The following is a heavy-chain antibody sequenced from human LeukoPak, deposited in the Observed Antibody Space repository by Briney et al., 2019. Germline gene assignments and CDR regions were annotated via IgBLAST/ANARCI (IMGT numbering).Heavy chain of an antibody. V-gene: IGHV1-18*01. J-gene: IGHJ3*01. CDR2: ISAYNGDT. CDR1: VYTFTNYG. D-gene: IGHD2-21*02. Sequence: ASMTVSCKTSVYTFTNYGVCWVWQGPRPGLEWMGWISAYNGDTNYAHKLQGRVNMTTDTSTSTAYMELRSLRSDDTAVYYCARGQYCGGDCSSSDAFDVWGQGTMVTVSS. CDR3: ARGQYCGGDCSSSDAFDV.